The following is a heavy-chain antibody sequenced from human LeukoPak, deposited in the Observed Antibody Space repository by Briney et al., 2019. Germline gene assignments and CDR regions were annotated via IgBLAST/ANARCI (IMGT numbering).Heavy chain of an antibody. CDR2: ISSRGTTT. D-gene: IGHD2-2*01. CDR3: AKGGPYCSTTSCAQTFDC. Sequence: GGSLRLSCAASGFTFSTFSMTWVRQAPGKGLEWVPVISSRGTTTMYADSVKGRFTISRDNSKDTLYLQMNSLKAEDTALYFCAKGGPYCSTTSCAQTFDCWGQGTLVTVSP. CDR1: GFTFSTFS. J-gene: IGHJ4*02. V-gene: IGHV3-23*01.